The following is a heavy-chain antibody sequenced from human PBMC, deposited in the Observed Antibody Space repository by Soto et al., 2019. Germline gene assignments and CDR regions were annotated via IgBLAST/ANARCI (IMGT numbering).Heavy chain of an antibody. Sequence: QVQLVESGGGVVQPGRSLRLSCAASGFTFSSYGMHWVRQAPGKGLEWVALIWYDGSNKYYADSVKGRFTISRDNSKNTLFLQMNSLRAEDTAVYYCAGDGLKGIAAASYYFDYWGQGTLVTVSS. CDR1: GFTFSSYG. D-gene: IGHD6-13*01. V-gene: IGHV3-33*01. J-gene: IGHJ4*02. CDR2: IWYDGSNK. CDR3: AGDGLKGIAAASYYFDY.